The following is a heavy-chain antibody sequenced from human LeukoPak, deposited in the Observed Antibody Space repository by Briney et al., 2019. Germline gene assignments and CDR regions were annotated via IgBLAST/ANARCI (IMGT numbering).Heavy chain of an antibody. CDR1: GGSIRSSSFF. CDR2: IFYSGIT. CDR3: SGDEAHYDILACYSPTGLFDP. Sequence: SETLSLTCNVSGGSIRSSSFFWGWIRQSPGKGLEWLGNIFYSGITYDNPSLKSRVTMSVDASKKQFSLKLNSFAAADTAVYFLSGDEAHYDILACYSPTGLFDPWGQGTLVTVSS. J-gene: IGHJ5*02. D-gene: IGHD3-9*01. V-gene: IGHV4-39*07.